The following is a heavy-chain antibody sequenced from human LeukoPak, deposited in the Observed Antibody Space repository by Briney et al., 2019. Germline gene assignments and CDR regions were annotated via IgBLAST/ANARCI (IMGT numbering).Heavy chain of an antibody. CDR2: ISVYNGYT. J-gene: IGHJ5*02. V-gene: IGHV1-18*01. Sequence: GASVKVSCKASGYTFTCYGISWVRQAPGQGLEWMGWISVYNGYTHYAQKVQDRVTMTTDTSTNTAYMELRSLRTDDTAVYYCARNLSAAGGVDPWGQGTLVTVSS. CDR3: ARNLSAAGGVDP. CDR1: GYTFTCYG. D-gene: IGHD3-10*01.